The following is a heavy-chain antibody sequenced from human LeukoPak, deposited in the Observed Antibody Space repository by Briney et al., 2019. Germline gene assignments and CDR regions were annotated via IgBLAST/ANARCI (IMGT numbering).Heavy chain of an antibody. J-gene: IGHJ5*02. V-gene: IGHV1-2*02. CDR3: AKDTSPPDWFDP. D-gene: IGHD2-2*01. CDR2: INPNSGGT. CDR1: GYTFTGYY. Sequence: GASVKVSCKASGYTFTGYYMHWVRQAPGQGLEWMGWINPNSGGTKYAQKFQGRVTMTRDTSISTAYMEPSRLRSDDTAVYYCAKDTSPPDWFDPWGQGTLVTVSS.